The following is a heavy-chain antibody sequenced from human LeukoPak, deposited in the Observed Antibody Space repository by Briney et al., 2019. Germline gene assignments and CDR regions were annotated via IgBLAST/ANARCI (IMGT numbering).Heavy chain of an antibody. J-gene: IGHJ4*02. Sequence: KPGGSLRLSCAASGFIFSDYYMTWIRQAPGKGLGWISYISTDSSFTSYADSVRGRFTVSRDNAKNSLYLQMNSLRAEDTAVYYCARLHSTAAAGTYDYWGQGTLVTVSS. CDR1: GFIFSDYY. CDR2: ISTDSSFT. V-gene: IGHV3-11*06. CDR3: ARLHSTAAAGTYDY. D-gene: IGHD6-13*01.